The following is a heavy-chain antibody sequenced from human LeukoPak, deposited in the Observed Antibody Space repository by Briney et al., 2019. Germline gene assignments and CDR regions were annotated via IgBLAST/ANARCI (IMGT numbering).Heavy chain of an antibody. Sequence: SETLSLTCTVSGYSISSGYYWGWIRQPPGKGLEWIGSIYHSGSTYYNPSLKSRVTISVDTSKNQFSLKLSSVTAADTAVYYCARSHYYDSSGYYYSDYWGQGTLVTVSS. D-gene: IGHD3-22*01. J-gene: IGHJ4*02. CDR3: ARSHYYDSSGYYYSDY. V-gene: IGHV4-38-2*02. CDR1: GYSISSGYY. CDR2: IYHSGST.